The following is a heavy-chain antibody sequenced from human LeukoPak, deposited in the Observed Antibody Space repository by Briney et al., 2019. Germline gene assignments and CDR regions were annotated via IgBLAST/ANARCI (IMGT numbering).Heavy chain of an antibody. CDR3: AKDRVAVGATYYFDY. Sequence: GGSLRLLCAASGFTFGGYTMSWVRQAPGKGLEWVSSISASCGSTYYADSVKGRFTISRDNSKNTLNLQMNSLRAEDTAIYYCAKDRVAVGATYYFDYWGQGTLVTVSS. D-gene: IGHD1-26*01. V-gene: IGHV3-23*01. CDR1: GFTFGGYT. J-gene: IGHJ4*02. CDR2: ISASCGST.